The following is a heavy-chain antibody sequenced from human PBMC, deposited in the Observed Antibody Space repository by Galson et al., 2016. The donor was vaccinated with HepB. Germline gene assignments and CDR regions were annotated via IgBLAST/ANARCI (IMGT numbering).Heavy chain of an antibody. CDR2: INSGGSDT. CDR3: ARGGPQWPTSYFDL. D-gene: IGHD1-14*01. Sequence: SLRLSCAASGFTFSGYWMHWVRQAPGKGPVWVSRINSGGSDTKYADFVKGRFIISRDNAKNTLYVQMNSLTAEDAAVYFCARGGPQWPTSYFDLWARGTPVTVSS. V-gene: IGHV3-74*03. J-gene: IGHJ2*01. CDR1: GFTFSGYW.